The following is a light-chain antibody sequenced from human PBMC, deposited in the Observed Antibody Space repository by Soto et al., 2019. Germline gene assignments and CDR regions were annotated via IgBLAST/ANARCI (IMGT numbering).Light chain of an antibody. CDR2: DVN. CDR1: SSDVGGYNY. CDR3: SSHSSSSTLVV. J-gene: IGLJ2*01. Sequence: QSVLTQPASMSGSPGQSITISCTGTSSDVGGYNYVSWYRQHPGKPPKLMIYDVNNRPSGVSNRFSGSKSGNTASLTISGLQAEDEADYYCSSHSSSSTLVVFGGGTQLTVL. V-gene: IGLV2-14*03.